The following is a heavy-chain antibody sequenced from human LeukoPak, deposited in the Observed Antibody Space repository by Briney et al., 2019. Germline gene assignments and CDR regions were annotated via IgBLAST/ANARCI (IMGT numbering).Heavy chain of an antibody. CDR2: IRSKAYGGTT. D-gene: IGHD5-12*01. CDR1: GFTFGDYA. V-gene: IGHV3-49*04. J-gene: IGHJ6*02. CDR3: TKIVATIYYYYYYGMDV. Sequence: GGSLRLSCTASGFTFGDYAMSWVRQAPGKGLEWVGFIRSKAYGGTTEFPASVKGRFTISRDDSKSIAYLQMNSVKTEDTAVYYCTKIVATIYYYYYYGMDVWGQGTTVTVSS.